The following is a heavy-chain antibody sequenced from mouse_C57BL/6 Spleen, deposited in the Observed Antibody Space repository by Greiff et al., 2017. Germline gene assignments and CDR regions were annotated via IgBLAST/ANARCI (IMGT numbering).Heavy chain of an antibody. D-gene: IGHD3-2*02. J-gene: IGHJ2*01. CDR1: GYAFSSSW. CDR2: IYPGDGDT. Sequence: QVQLQQSGPELVKPGASVKISCKASGYAFSSSWMNWVKQRPGKGLEWIGRIYPGDGDTNYNGKFKGKATLTADKSSSTAYMQLSSLTSEDSAVYFCARSQTAQATFDYWGQGTTLTVSS. CDR3: ARSQTAQATFDY. V-gene: IGHV1-82*01.